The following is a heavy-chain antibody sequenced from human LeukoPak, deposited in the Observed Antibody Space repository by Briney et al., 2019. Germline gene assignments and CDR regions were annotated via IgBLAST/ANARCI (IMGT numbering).Heavy chain of an antibody. CDR3: ARDLYYDSKGWFDP. Sequence: ASVKVSCKSSGYTFNSYGITWVRQAPGQGLEWMGWIHTYNGHTNYAQKLQGRVTMTTDTSTSTAYMELRSLRSDDTAVYYCARDLYYDSKGWFDPWGQGTLVTVSS. J-gene: IGHJ5*02. CDR1: GYTFNSYG. V-gene: IGHV1-18*01. D-gene: IGHD3-22*01. CDR2: IHTYNGHT.